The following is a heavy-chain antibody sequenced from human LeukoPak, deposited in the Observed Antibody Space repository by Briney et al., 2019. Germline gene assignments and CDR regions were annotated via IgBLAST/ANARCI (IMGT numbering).Heavy chain of an antibody. V-gene: IGHV4-38-2*02. D-gene: IGHD3-10*01. CDR1: GYSISSGYY. J-gene: IGHJ6*03. Sequence: SETLSLTCTVSGYSISSGYYGGWIRQPPGKGLEWIGSIYHSGSTDYNPSLKSRVTISVDTSKNQFSLKLSSVTAADTAVYYCARHLWFGGHMDVWGKGTTVTVSS. CDR3: ARHLWFGGHMDV. CDR2: IYHSGST.